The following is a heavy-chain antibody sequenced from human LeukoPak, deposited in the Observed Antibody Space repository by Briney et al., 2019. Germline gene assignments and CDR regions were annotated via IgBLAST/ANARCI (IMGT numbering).Heavy chain of an antibody. CDR3: ARDTWGGRLDSFDP. CDR2: IYPRDGST. D-gene: IGHD3-16*01. J-gene: IGHJ5*02. CDR1: GYTFTSNY. V-gene: IGHV1-46*01. Sequence: ASVKVSCKASGYTFTSNYIHWVRQAPGQGLEWMGMIYPRDGSTSYAQKFQGRVTVTRDTSTSTVHMEPSGLRSEDTAVYYCARDTWGGRLDSFDPWGQGTLVTVSS.